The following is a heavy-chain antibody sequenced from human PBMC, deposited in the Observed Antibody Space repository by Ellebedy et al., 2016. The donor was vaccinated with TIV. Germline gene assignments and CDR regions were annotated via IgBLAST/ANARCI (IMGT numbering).Heavy chain of an antibody. D-gene: IGHD5-18*01. Sequence: MPSETLSLTCAVYGGSFSGYSWSWIRQPPGKGLEWIGYIYYSGSTYYNPSLKSRVTISVDTSKNQFSLKLSPVTAADTAVYYCASPSVKYTARVFDYWGQGTLVTVSS. V-gene: IGHV4-34*01. J-gene: IGHJ4*02. CDR3: ASPSVKYTARVFDY. CDR2: IYYSGST. CDR1: GGSFSGYS.